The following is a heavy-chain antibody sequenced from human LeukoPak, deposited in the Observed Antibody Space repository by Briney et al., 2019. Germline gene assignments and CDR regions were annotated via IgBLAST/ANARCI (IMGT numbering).Heavy chain of an antibody. CDR1: GFSFSSYG. D-gene: IGHD3-10*01. CDR2: ISYDGSNK. CDR3: AKDGPHYFGSGSYYNVYYGMDG. Sequence: GGSLRLSCGTSGFSFSSYGMHWVRQAPGKGLEWVAFISYDGSNKYYAASVKGRFTIPRDNSKNTLYLEMSSLRAEDTALYYCAKDGPHYFGSGSYYNVYYGMDGWGQGTRSPSP. J-gene: IGHJ6*02. V-gene: IGHV3-30*18.